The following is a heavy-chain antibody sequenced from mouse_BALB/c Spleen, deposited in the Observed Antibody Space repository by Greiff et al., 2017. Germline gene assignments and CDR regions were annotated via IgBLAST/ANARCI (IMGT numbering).Heavy chain of an antibody. V-gene: IGHV5-17*02. J-gene: IGHJ4*01. CDR1: GFTFSSFG. Sequence: EVKVVESGGGLVQPGGSRKLSCAASGFTFSSFGMHWVRQAPEKGLEWVAYISSGSSTIYYADTVKGRFTISRDNPKNTLFLQMTSLRSEDTAMYYCARDPDYDGYAMDYWGQGTSVTVSS. D-gene: IGHD2-4*01. CDR2: ISSGSSTI. CDR3: ARDPDYDGYAMDY.